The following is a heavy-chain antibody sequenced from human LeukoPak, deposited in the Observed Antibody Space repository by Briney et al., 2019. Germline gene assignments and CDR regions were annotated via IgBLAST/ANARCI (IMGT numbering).Heavy chain of an antibody. CDR1: GGSISSSSYY. CDR2: IYYSGST. Sequence: SETLSLTCTVSGGSISSSSYYWGWIRQPPGKGLEWIGSIYYSGSTYYNPSLKSRVTISVDTSKNQFSLKLSSVTAADTAVYYCARVHWLLSYYYCYYMDVWGKGTTVTVSS. J-gene: IGHJ6*03. D-gene: IGHD3-9*01. V-gene: IGHV4-39*07. CDR3: ARVHWLLSYYYCYYMDV.